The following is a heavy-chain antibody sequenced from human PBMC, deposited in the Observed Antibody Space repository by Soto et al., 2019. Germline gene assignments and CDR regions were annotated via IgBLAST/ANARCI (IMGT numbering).Heavy chain of an antibody. CDR3: AKRPDAFDI. CDR2: VSNSGGYT. Sequence: EVHLLESGGGLVQPGGSLRLSCAASGFTFSDFAMAWVRQAPGKGLEWVSAVSNSGGYTYYADSVKGRFTISRDNSRDTLYLQMNSLRAGDTAVYYCAKRPDAFDIWGQGTMVTVSS. CDR1: GFTFSDFA. V-gene: IGHV3-23*01. J-gene: IGHJ3*02.